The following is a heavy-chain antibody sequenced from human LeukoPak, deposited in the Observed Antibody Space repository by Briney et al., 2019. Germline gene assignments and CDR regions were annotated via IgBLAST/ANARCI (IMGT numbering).Heavy chain of an antibody. CDR3: AKDLGIAARPQAVDY. J-gene: IGHJ4*02. Sequence: PGGSLRLSCAASGFTFSSYGMHWVRQAPGKGLEWVAFIRYDGSNKYYADSVKGRFTISRDNSKNTLYLQMNSLRAEDTAVYYCAKDLGIAARPQAVDYWGQGTLVTVSS. D-gene: IGHD6-6*01. V-gene: IGHV3-30*02. CDR1: GFTFSSYG. CDR2: IRYDGSNK.